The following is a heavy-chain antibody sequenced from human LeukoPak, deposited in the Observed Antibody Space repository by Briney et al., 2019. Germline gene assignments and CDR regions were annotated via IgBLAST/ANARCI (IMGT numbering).Heavy chain of an antibody. CDR2: IWYDGSNK. J-gene: IGHJ6*03. CDR3: AKGNGGYYYYMDV. Sequence: PGGSLRLSCAASGFTFSNYGMHWVRQAPGKGLEWVAIIWYDGSNKYYADSVKGRFTISRDNSKNTLHLQMNSLRAEDTAVYYCAKGNGGYYYYMDVWGKGTTVTVSS. V-gene: IGHV3-33*06. D-gene: IGHD3-16*01. CDR1: GFTFSNYG.